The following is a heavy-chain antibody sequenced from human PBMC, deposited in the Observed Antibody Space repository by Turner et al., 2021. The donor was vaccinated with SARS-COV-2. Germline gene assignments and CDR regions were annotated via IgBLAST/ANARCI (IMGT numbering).Heavy chain of an antibody. Sequence: EVQLLESGGGLVQPGESLRLSCAVSGFTFSNYDMSWLRQSPGKGPEWVSSINIRGDSTCFADSVKGRFTISRDNSKKTLLLQMTSLIAGDTAVYYCAKDGGVFTGYGNLDYWGQGTLVTVSS. D-gene: IGHD2-8*02. J-gene: IGHJ4*02. CDR2: INIRGDST. CDR3: AKDGGVFTGYGNLDY. CDR1: GFTFSNYD. V-gene: IGHV3-23*01.